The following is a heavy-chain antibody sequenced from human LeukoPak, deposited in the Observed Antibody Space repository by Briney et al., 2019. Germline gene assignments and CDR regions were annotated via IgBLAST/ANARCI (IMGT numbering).Heavy chain of an antibody. Sequence: SETLSLTCAVYGGSFSGYYWSWIRQPPGKGLEWIGEISHSGSTNYNPSLKSRVTISVDTSKNQFSLKLSSVTAADTAVYYCARGVYSSGYFDYWGQGTLVTVSS. CDR2: ISHSGST. V-gene: IGHV4-34*01. J-gene: IGHJ4*02. CDR3: ARGVYSSGYFDY. CDR1: GGSFSGYY. D-gene: IGHD6-19*01.